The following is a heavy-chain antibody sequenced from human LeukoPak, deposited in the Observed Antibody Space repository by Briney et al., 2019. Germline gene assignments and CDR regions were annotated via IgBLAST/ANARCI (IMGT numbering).Heavy chain of an antibody. CDR2: IRYDGSEK. Sequence: PGGSLRLSCAASGFNFNSYDMQWVRQSPGKGLEWVTFIRYDGSEKYYVDSVEGRFTISRDNSKNTLYLLMNSLRAEDTAVYYCATSVTGYSSPFYYWGQGTLVTVSP. J-gene: IGHJ4*02. CDR1: GFNFNSYD. V-gene: IGHV3-30*02. D-gene: IGHD6-13*01. CDR3: ATSVTGYSSPFYY.